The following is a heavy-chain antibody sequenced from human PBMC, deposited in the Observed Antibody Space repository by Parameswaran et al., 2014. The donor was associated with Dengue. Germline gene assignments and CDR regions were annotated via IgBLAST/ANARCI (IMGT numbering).Heavy chain of an antibody. CDR3: ARDVVGGSDWLPYYYMDV. Sequence: AGGSLRLSCTVSGGSISTYYWNWIRQPPGKELEWIGYIYYSGSTNYNPSLKSRVSMSLDTSKNQFSLRLNSVTTADTAVYYCARDVVGGSDWLPYYYMDVWGKGTTVTVSS. CDR2: IYYSGST. V-gene: IGHV4-59*13. J-gene: IGHJ6*03. D-gene: IGHD3-9*01. CDR1: GGSISTYY.